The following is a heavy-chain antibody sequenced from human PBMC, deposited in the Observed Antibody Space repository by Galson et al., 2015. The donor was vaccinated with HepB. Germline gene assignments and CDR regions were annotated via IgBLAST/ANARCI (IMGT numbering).Heavy chain of an antibody. CDR2: INPNNGGA. CDR1: GYTFTGYY. J-gene: IGHJ2*01. CDR3: AREEIYDYVWGGYRRYWYFDL. D-gene: IGHD3-16*02. V-gene: IGHV1-2*02. Sequence: SVKVSCKASGYTFTGYYIHWVRQAPGQGLEWMGWINPNNGGANYAQKFQGRVTMTRDTSISTAYMDLSRLRSDDTAVYYCAREEIYDYVWGGYRRYWYFDLWGRGTLVTVSS.